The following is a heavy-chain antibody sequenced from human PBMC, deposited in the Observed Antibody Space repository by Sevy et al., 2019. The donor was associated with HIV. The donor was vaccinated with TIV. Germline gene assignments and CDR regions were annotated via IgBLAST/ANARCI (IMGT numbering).Heavy chain of an antibody. CDR2: IGTAGDT. D-gene: IGHD6-19*01. CDR1: GFTFSSYD. J-gene: IGHJ4*02. Sequence: GGSLRLSCAASGFTFSSYDMHWVRQATGKGLVWVSAIGTAGDTYYPGSVKGRFTISRENAKNSLYLQMNSLRVGDTAVYYCARAYSSGWYDYWGQGTLVTVSS. CDR3: ARAYSSGWYDY. V-gene: IGHV3-13*01.